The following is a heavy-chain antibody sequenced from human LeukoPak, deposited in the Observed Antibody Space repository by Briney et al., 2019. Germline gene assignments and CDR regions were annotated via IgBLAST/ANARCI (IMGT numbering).Heavy chain of an antibody. Sequence: PSETLSLTCAVYGGSFSGYYWSWIRQPPGKGLEWIGEINHSGSTNYNPSPKSRVTISVDTSKNQFSLKLSSVTAADTAVYYCASTPKREGVGATRKNNTTIDYWGQGTLVTVSS. V-gene: IGHV4-34*01. CDR2: INHSGST. CDR3: ASTPKREGVGATRKNNTTIDY. D-gene: IGHD1-26*01. J-gene: IGHJ4*02. CDR1: GGSFSGYY.